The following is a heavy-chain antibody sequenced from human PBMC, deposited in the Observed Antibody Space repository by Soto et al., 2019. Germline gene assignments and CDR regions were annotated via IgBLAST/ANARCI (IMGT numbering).Heavy chain of an antibody. V-gene: IGHV4-34*01. Sequence: SETLSLTCAVYGGSFSGYYWSWIRQPPGKGLEWIGEINHSGSTNYNPSLKSQVTISVDASKNQFSLKLSSVTAADTAVYYCARVSRSYGNYYFFGMDVWGQGTTVTVSS. CDR2: INHSGST. CDR3: ARVSRSYGNYYFFGMDV. CDR1: GGSFSGYY. D-gene: IGHD5-18*01. J-gene: IGHJ6*02.